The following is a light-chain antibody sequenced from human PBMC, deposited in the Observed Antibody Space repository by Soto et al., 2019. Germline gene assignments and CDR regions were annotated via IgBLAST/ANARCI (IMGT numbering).Light chain of an antibody. V-gene: IGLV1-44*01. Sequence: QSVLTQPPSASGTPGQRVTISCSGSSSNIGRNTVNWYQQLPGTAPKLLIYGNNQWPSGVPARISGSKSGTSASLAISGLQSEDEADYYCAAWDDSLNGHVVFGGGTKVTVL. CDR1: SSNIGRNT. J-gene: IGLJ2*01. CDR2: GNN. CDR3: AAWDDSLNGHVV.